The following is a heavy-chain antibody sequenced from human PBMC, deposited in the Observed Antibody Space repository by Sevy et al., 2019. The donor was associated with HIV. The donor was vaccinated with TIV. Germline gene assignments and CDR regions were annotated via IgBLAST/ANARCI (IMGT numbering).Heavy chain of an antibody. Sequence: GGSLRLSCTVSGFIFNNKGMHWVRQAPGRGLEWVAAIFSDGTTKYYGDSVKGRFTISRDNSKNTLYLQMNSLRVDDTASYYCARESGSDWYLESWGQGTLVTVSS. CDR1: GFIFNNKG. J-gene: IGHJ4*02. CDR2: IFSDGTTK. D-gene: IGHD2-21*02. V-gene: IGHV3-30*12. CDR3: ARESGSDWYLES.